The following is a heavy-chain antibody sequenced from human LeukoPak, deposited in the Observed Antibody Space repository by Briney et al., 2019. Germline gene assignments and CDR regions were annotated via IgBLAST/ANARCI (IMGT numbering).Heavy chain of an antibody. J-gene: IGHJ4*02. CDR2: INPNSGAR. CDR3: TRVGVGIVPFDY. V-gene: IGHV1-2*02. D-gene: IGHD2-15*01. Sequence: GSVKVSCKASGYTFCGNYMHWVRQAPGRGLEWMGWINPNSGARNYAQKFQDRVTLTTDTSISTAYMELRRLRSDDTAVYYCTRVGVGIVPFDYWGQGTLVTVSS. CDR1: GYTFCGNY.